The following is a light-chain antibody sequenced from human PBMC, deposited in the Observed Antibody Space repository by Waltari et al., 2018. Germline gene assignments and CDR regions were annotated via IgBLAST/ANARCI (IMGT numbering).Light chain of an antibody. CDR2: QDV. CDR3: QALDMGRNAGI. J-gene: IGLJ2*01. V-gene: IGLV3-1*01. Sequence: SYALTQPHLVSVSLGQTATIPCSGDHLEDKYACWYQQRPRHSPLLVIFQDVKRPSGSAERFSAANTVQTAALTISATQHIEEADYYCQALDMGRNAGIFGGGTKLTVL. CDR1: HLEDKY.